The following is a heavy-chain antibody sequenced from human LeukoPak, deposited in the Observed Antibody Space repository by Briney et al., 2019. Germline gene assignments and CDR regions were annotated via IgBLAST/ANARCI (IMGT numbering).Heavy chain of an antibody. V-gene: IGHV1-3*03. CDR3: ARTYGDYYYYYMDV. D-gene: IGHD4-17*01. Sequence: ASVKVSCKASGYTFTDYALHWVRQAPGQSLEWMGWITTGRGGTRYSQDFQRRITLTRDKSANTAYMELSSLRSEDTAVYYCARTYGDYYYYYMDVWGKGTTVTISS. CDR2: ITTGRGGT. J-gene: IGHJ6*03. CDR1: GYTFTDYA.